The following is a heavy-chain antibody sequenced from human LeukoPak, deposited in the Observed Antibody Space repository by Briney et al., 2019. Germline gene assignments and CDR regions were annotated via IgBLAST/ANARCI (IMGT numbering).Heavy chain of an antibody. V-gene: IGHV3-30*12. J-gene: IGHJ4*02. D-gene: IGHD5-12*01. Sequence: GGSLRLSCAASGFSFNAYAMHWVRQAPGKGLEWVALISYDGTNKYYADSVKGRFTVSRDNSKNTLYLQMNSLRAEDTAVYYCARERGYSGYVGYFDYWGQGTLVTVSS. CDR2: ISYDGTNK. CDR1: GFSFNAYA. CDR3: ARERGYSGYVGYFDY.